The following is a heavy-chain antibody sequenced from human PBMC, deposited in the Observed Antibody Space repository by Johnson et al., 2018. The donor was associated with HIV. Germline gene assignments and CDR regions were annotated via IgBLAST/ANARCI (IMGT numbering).Heavy chain of an antibody. V-gene: IGHV3-7*03. CDR2: IRQDGNER. CDR1: GFNFSTYW. D-gene: IGHD3-3*01. Sequence: VQLVESGGALVQPGGSLRLSCAASGFNFSTYWMSWVRQAPGKGLEWVANIRQDGNERNYVDSVKGRFTISRDNAKNSLYLQMNSLRADDTALYYCARDRGGPERNYDFWSGYYGGDAFDIWSQGTMVTVSS. CDR3: ARDRGGPERNYDFWSGYYGGDAFDI. J-gene: IGHJ3*02.